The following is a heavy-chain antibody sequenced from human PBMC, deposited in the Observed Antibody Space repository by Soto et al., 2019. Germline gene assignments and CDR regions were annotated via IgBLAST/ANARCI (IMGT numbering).Heavy chain of an antibody. V-gene: IGHV1-69*04. CDR3: AREGSGYDFYFDY. J-gene: IGHJ4*02. CDR1: GGTFSSYT. D-gene: IGHD5-12*01. CDR2: IIPILGIA. Sequence: ASVKVSCKASGGTFSSYTISWVRQAPGQGLEWMGRIIPILGIANYAQKFQGRVTITADKSTSTAYMELSSLRSEDTAVYYCAREGSGYDFYFDYWGQGTLVTVSS.